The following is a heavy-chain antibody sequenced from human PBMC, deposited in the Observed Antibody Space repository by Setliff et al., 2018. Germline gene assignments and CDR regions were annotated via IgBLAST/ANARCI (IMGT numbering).Heavy chain of an antibody. CDR3: ARDFLGQWGGKGGLDY. V-gene: IGHV1-18*01. CDR1: GYSLNTYG. CDR2: ISGYNGFI. J-gene: IGHJ4*02. D-gene: IGHD6-19*01. Sequence: ASVKVSCKASGYSLNTYGISWVRQAPGQGLEWMGWISGYNGFIIYAQKFQGRVTMTRNTSISTAYMELSSLRSEDTAVYYCARDFLGQWGGKGGLDYWGQGTLVTVSS.